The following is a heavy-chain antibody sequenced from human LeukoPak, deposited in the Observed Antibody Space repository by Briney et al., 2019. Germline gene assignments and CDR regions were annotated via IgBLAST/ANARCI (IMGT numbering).Heavy chain of an antibody. V-gene: IGHV3-23*01. Sequence: GGSLRLSCAASGFTFSSYAMSWVRQAPGKGLEWVSAISGSGGSTYYADSVKGRFTISRDNSKNTLYLQMNSLRAEDTAVYYCAKGITMIVVVISDYWGQGTLVTVSS. CDR2: ISGSGGST. D-gene: IGHD3-22*01. CDR1: GFTFSSYA. J-gene: IGHJ4*02. CDR3: AKGITMIVVVISDY.